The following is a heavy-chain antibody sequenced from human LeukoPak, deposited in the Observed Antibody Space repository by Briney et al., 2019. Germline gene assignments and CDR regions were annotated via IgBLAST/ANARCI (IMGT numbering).Heavy chain of an antibody. D-gene: IGHD6-13*01. CDR2: ISSSGSTI. Sequence: GGSLRLSCAASGXTFSSYEMNWVRQAPGKGLEWVSYISSSGSTIYYADSVKGRFTISRDNAKNSLYLQMNSLRAEDTAVYYCARDLVAAAGRIGMDVWGQGTTVTVSS. V-gene: IGHV3-48*03. J-gene: IGHJ6*02. CDR1: GXTFSSYE. CDR3: ARDLVAAAGRIGMDV.